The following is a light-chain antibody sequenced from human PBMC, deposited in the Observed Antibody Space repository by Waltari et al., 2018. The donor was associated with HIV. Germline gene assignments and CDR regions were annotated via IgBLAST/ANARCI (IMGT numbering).Light chain of an antibody. Sequence: SYELTQPPSVSVSPGQTARITCPGDALPKQYAYWYQQKPGQAPVVVIYKDSERPSGIPERLSGSSSGTTVTLTISGVQTEYEADYYCQSVDRSRVVFGGGTKLTVL. CDR3: QSVDRSRVV. CDR1: ALPKQY. CDR2: KDS. V-gene: IGLV3-25*03. J-gene: IGLJ2*01.